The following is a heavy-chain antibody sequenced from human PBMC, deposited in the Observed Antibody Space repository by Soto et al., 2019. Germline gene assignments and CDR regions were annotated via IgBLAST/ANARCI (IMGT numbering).Heavy chain of an antibody. CDR2: IWYDGSKK. J-gene: IGHJ3*02. D-gene: IGHD4-17*01. Sequence: QVQLVESGGGVVQPGTSLRLSCEASGFTFSGFGMHWVRQAPGKGLEWVAVIWYDGSKKYYADCVKGRFTISRNNSKNALYLQMNSLRAEGTAVYSCARGLGGSYGGNSAHFDIWGQGTLVTVSS. V-gene: IGHV3-33*01. CDR1: GFTFSGFG. CDR3: ARGLGGSYGGNSAHFDI.